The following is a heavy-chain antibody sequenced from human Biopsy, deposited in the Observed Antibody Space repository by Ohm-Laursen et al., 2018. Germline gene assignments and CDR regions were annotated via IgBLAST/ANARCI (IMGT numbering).Heavy chain of an antibody. Sequence: GSLRLSCAASEFTFSRYAMSWVRQAPGKGLDWVSDINDSGDSVHYSDSVKGRFTISRDNTKNSLFLQMNSLTTEDTALYYCVRGYSSSWSGYLDHWGQGTLVTVSS. V-gene: IGHV3-23*01. D-gene: IGHD3-3*01. CDR1: EFTFSRYA. J-gene: IGHJ4*02. CDR2: INDSGDSV. CDR3: VRGYSSSWSGYLDH.